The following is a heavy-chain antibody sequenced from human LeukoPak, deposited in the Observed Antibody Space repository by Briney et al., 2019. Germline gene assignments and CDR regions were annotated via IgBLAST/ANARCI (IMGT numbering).Heavy chain of an antibody. V-gene: IGHV4-39*07. CDR3: ATMAASYDFWSGYYYYYYYMDV. Sequence: SETLSLTCTVSGGSISSSSYYWGWLRQPPGTGLEWIASIYYNGSTLYNVPLKSRVTMSIDTSKKYFSLQLSSMTAADTAVYYCATMAASYDFWSGYYYYYYYMDVWGKGTTVTVSS. J-gene: IGHJ6*03. CDR1: GGSISSSSYY. D-gene: IGHD3-3*01. CDR2: IYYNGST.